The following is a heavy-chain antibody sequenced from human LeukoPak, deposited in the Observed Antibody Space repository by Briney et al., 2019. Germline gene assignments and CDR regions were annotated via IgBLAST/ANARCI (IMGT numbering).Heavy chain of an antibody. Sequence: SETLSLTCTVSGGSISSYYWSWIRQPAGKGLEWIGRIYTSGSTNYNPSLKSRVTISVDTSKNQFSLKLSSVTAADTAVYYCARHVGVNYYGSGSPNWFDPWGQGTLVTVSS. J-gene: IGHJ5*02. CDR2: IYTSGST. CDR3: ARHVGVNYYGSGSPNWFDP. V-gene: IGHV4-4*07. D-gene: IGHD3-10*01. CDR1: GGSISSYY.